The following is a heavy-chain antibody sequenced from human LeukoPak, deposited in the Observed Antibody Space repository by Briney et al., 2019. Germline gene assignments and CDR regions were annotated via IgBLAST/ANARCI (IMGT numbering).Heavy chain of an antibody. J-gene: IGHJ4*02. CDR1: GFTFSRYA. V-gene: IGHV3-23*01. D-gene: IGHD3-22*01. CDR2: ISGSGAST. CDR3: ASRRYYYDSNGFLSF. Sequence: GGSLRLSCVDSGFTFSRYAMNWVRQAPGKGLEWVSTISGSGASTYYADSVKGRFTISRDNSKNTLYLQMNSLRAEDTAIYYCASRRYYYDSNGFLSFWGQGTLVTVSS.